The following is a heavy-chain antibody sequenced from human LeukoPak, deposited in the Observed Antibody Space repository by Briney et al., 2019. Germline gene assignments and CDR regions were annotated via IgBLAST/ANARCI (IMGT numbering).Heavy chain of an antibody. J-gene: IGHJ6*02. CDR2: ISSSGSTI. V-gene: IGHV3-48*03. D-gene: IGHD3-9*01. CDR1: GFTFSSYE. CDR3: ARALYYDILTGYFHRYYYYGMDV. Sequence: GGSLRLSCAASGFTFSSYEMNWVRQAPGKGLEWVSYISSSGSTIYYADSVKGRFTISRDNAKSSLYLQMNSLRAEDTAVYYCARALYYDILTGYFHRYYYYGMDVWGQGTTVTVSS.